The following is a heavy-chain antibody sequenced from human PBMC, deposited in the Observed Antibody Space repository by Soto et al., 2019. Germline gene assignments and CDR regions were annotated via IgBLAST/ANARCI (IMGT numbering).Heavy chain of an antibody. Sequence: ASVKVSCKASGGSFSSYTISWVRQAPGQGLEWMGRIIPILGIANYAQKFQGRVTITADKSTSTAYMELSSLRSEDTAVYYCARDRTTSPTPGLWGQGTLVTVSS. CDR1: GGSFSSYT. CDR3: ARDRTTSPTPGL. V-gene: IGHV1-69*04. CDR2: IIPILGIA. J-gene: IGHJ4*02. D-gene: IGHD4-17*01.